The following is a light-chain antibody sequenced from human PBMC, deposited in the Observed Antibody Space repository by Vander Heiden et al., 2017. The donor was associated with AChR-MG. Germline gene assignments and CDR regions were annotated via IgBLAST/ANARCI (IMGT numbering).Light chain of an antibody. CDR1: NIGGKS. CDR2: YDT. CDR3: QVWDSRSDHRV. V-gene: IGLV3-21*04. Sequence: SYVVTQPPSVSVAPGKTANITCGGDNIGGKSVHWYQQRPGQAPILVIFYDTDRPSGIPERFSGSSSGNTASLTISRVDVGDEADYYCQVWDSRSDHRVFGGGTKLTVL. J-gene: IGLJ3*02.